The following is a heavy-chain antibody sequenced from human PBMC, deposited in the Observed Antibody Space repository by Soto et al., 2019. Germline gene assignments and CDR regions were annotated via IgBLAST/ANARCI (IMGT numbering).Heavy chain of an antibody. CDR2: IWYDGSNK. CDR1: GFTFSSYG. J-gene: IGHJ5*02. D-gene: IGHD4-17*01. V-gene: IGHV3-33*01. Sequence: GGSLRLSCAASGFTFSSYGMHWVRQAPGKGLEWVAVIWYDGSNKYYADSVKGRFTISRDNSKNTLYLQMNSLRAEDTAVYYCARGKGETVTQPNWFDPWGQGTLVTVSS. CDR3: ARGKGETVTQPNWFDP.